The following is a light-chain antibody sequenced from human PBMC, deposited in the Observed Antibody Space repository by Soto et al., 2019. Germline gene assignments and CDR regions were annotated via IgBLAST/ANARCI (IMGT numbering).Light chain of an antibody. CDR2: EVS. CDR1: QTLLHRDGKTY. Sequence: IVLTQTPLSLSVTPGQPASISCKSSQTLLHRDGKTYLYWYLQKAGQPPHLLIHEVSNRFSGVTERCSGSGSGTEFTLKIRRVEAADVGVYYCMQSIQIGFTFGQGTTVE. V-gene: IGKV2D-29*01. J-gene: IGKJ2*01. CDR3: MQSIQIGFT.